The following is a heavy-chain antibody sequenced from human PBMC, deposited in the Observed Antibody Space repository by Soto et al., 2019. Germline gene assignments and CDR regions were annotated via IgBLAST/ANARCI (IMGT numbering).Heavy chain of an antibody. D-gene: IGHD3-22*01. CDR2: IYTSGST. J-gene: IGHJ4*02. V-gene: IGHV4-4*07. Sequence: SETLSLTCTVSGDSISSYYWSWIRQPAGKGLEWIGRIYTSGSTNYNPSLKSRVTMSVDTSKNQFSLKLSSVTAADTAVYYCARDYRRPYYYDSSDYYFDYWGRGTLVTAPQ. CDR3: ARDYRRPYYYDSSDYYFDY. CDR1: GDSISSYY.